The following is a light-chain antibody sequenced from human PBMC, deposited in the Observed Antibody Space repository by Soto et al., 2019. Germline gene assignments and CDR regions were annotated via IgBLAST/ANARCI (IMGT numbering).Light chain of an antibody. Sequence: IHMTQSPSCLCLSLGGRVTITCLASQSISSYLNWYQQKPGKAPKLLIYAASSLQSGVPSRFSGSGSGTDFTLTISSLQPEDFATYYCQQSYSIPWTFGQGTKVGIK. CDR2: AAS. CDR3: QQSYSIPWT. V-gene: IGKV1-39*01. CDR1: QSISSY. J-gene: IGKJ1*01.